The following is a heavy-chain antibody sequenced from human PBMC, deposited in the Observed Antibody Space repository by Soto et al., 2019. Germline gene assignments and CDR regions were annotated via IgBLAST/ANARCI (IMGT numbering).Heavy chain of an antibody. CDR1: GGSISSYY. Sequence: PSVTLSLTCTVSGGSISSYYWSWIRQPPGKGLEWIGYIYYSGSTNYNPSLKSRVTISVDTSKNQFSLKLSSVTAADTAVYYCARDAIGYFDYWGQGTLVTVSS. CDR2: IYYSGST. J-gene: IGHJ4*02. CDR3: ARDAIGYFDY. D-gene: IGHD2-21*01. V-gene: IGHV4-59*01.